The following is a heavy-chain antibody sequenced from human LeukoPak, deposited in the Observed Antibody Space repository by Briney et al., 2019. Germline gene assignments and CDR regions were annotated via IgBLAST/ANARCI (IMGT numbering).Heavy chain of an antibody. CDR2: IFHGGST. CDR1: GGSISSSSYY. V-gene: IGHV4-30-2*01. J-gene: IGHJ4*02. Sequence: SETLSLTCTVSGGSISSSSYYWSWIRQPPGKGLEWVGYIFHGGSTQSNPSLKSRLIISIDRSKNQFSLRLSSVTAADTAVYYCARVAPHQLVLATWGQGTLVTVSS. CDR3: ARVAPHQLVLAT. D-gene: IGHD6-13*01.